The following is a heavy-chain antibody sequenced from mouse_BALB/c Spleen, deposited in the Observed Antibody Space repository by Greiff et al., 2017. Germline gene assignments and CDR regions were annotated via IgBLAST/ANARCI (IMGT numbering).Heavy chain of an antibody. D-gene: IGHD2-2*01. Sequence: EVQVVESGGGLVQPGGSLKLSCAASGFTFSSYTMSWVRQTPEKRLEWVAYISNGGGSTYYPDTVKGRFTISRDNAKNTLYLQMSSLKSEDTAMYYCARPSIYYGYDGGAWFAYWGQGTLVTVSA. CDR2: ISNGGGST. CDR1: GFTFSSYT. V-gene: IGHV5-12-2*01. J-gene: IGHJ3*01. CDR3: ARPSIYYGYDGGAWFAY.